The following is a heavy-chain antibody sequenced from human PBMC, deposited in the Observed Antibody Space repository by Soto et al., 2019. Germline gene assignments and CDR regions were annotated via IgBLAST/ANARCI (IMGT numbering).Heavy chain of an antibody. CDR2: IHHSGST. Sequence: QVQLQESGPGVVRPSGTLSLTCAVSGGSITSDNWWSWVRQPPGKGLEWIGEIHHSGSTNYNPSLKGRVAMSIVPSKNLFSLTLTSVTAADTAFYHCARDQGSHPGDWGQGTLVSVSS. CDR1: GGSITSDNW. J-gene: IGHJ4*02. V-gene: IGHV4-4*02. CDR3: ARDQGSHPGD. D-gene: IGHD6-13*01.